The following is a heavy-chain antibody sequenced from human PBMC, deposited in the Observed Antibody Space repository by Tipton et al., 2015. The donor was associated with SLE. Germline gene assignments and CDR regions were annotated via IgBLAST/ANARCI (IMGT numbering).Heavy chain of an antibody. CDR1: GFTSSNYA. D-gene: IGHD1-14*01. Sequence: SLRLSCAASGFTSSNYAMSWVRQAPGKGLEWVSAISSDTATYYADSVKGRFTISRDDSKNTLYLQMNSLRAEDTAVYYCAKLSGTAPVDYWGRGTLVTVSS. J-gene: IGHJ4*02. CDR3: AKLSGTAPVDY. CDR2: ISSDTAT. V-gene: IGHV3-23*01.